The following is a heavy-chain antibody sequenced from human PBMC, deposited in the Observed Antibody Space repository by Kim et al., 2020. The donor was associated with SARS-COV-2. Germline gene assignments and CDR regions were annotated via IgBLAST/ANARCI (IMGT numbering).Heavy chain of an antibody. CDR3: ARGGRRVRGRGFDY. J-gene: IGHJ4*02. CDR2: IYYSGST. V-gene: IGHV4-31*03. Sequence: SETLSLTCTVSGGSISSGGYYWSWIRQHPGKGLEWIGYIYYSGSTYYNPSLKSRVTISVDTSKNQFSLKLSSVTAADTAVYYCARGGRRVRGRGFDYWGQGTLVTVSS. D-gene: IGHD3-10*01. CDR1: GGSISSGGYY.